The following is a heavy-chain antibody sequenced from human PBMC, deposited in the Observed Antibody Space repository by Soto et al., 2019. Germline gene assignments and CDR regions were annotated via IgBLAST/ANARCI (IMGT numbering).Heavy chain of an antibody. CDR1: GGSVSSGSYY. J-gene: IGHJ5*02. Sequence: SETLSLTCTVSGGSVSSGSYYWSWIRQPPGKGLEWIGYIYYSGSTNYNPSLKSRVTISVDTSKNQFSLKLSSVTAADTAVYYCARSPGGPNWFDPWGQGTLVTVSS. D-gene: IGHD6-25*01. V-gene: IGHV4-61*01. CDR3: ARSPGGPNWFDP. CDR2: IYYSGST.